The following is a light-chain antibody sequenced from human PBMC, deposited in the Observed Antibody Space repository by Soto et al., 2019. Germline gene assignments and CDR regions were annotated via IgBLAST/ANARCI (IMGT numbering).Light chain of an antibody. J-gene: IGLJ3*02. V-gene: IGLV2-8*01. CDR2: QVT. Sequence: QSALTQPPSASGSPGQSVTISCTGISSDVGGYGYVSWFQQHPGKAPKLIIYQVTQRPSGVPDRFSGSKSGNTASRTVAGLQAEDEADYYCCSYVVSYGCVFGGGTKVTVL. CDR3: CSYVVSYGCV. CDR1: SSDVGGYGY.